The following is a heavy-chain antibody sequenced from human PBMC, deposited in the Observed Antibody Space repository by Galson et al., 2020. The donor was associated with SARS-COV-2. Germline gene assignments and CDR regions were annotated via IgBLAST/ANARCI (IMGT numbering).Heavy chain of an antibody. D-gene: IGHD2-21*02. J-gene: IGHJ5*02. CDR2: IWYDGSNK. V-gene: IGHV3-33*01. CDR1: GFTFSSYG. CDR3: ARDVGGYCGGDCYFGWFDP. Sequence: GGSLRLSCAASGFTFSSYGMHWVRQAPGKGLEWVAVIWYDGSNKYYADSVKGRFTISRDNSKNTLYLQMNSLRAEDTAVYYCARDVGGYCGGDCYFGWFDPWGQGTLVTVSS.